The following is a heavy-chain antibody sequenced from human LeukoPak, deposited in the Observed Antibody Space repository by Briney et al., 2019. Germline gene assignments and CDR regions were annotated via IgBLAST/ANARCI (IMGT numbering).Heavy chain of an antibody. CDR1: GGSISSGAYY. D-gene: IGHD3-22*01. CDR2: IYYSGST. V-gene: IGHV4-31*03. J-gene: IGHJ4*02. CDR3: ARTLGSGYYLYYFDY. Sequence: KPSQTLSLTCTVSGGSISSGAYYWSWICQHPGKGLEWIGYIYYSGSTYYNPSLKSRLTISIDTSENQFSLKLSSVTAADTAVYYCARTLGSGYYLYYFDYWGQGTLVTVSS.